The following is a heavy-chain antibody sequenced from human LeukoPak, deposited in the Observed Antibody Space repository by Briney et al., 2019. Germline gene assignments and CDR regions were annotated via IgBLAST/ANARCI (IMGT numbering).Heavy chain of an antibody. CDR3: AQKSLGYCSSTSCYGSMDV. CDR2: INPNSGVT. V-gene: IGHV1-2*02. Sequence: ASVKVSCKAAGYTFTGYFMHWVRQAPGQGLEWMGWINPNSGVTNCAQKFQGRVTMTRDTSISTAYMELSRLRFDDTAVYYCAQKSLGYCSSTSCYGSMDVWGKGTTVTVSS. CDR1: GYTFTGYF. D-gene: IGHD2-2*01. J-gene: IGHJ6*03.